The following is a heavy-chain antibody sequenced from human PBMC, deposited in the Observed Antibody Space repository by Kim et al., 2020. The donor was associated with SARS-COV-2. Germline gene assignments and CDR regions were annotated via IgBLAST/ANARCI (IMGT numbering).Heavy chain of an antibody. CDR1: GGSFSGYY. CDR2: INHSGST. CDR3: ASGKARVFFDY. V-gene: IGHV4-34*01. Sequence: SETLSLTCAVYGGSFSGYYWSWIRQPPGKGLEWIGEINHSGSTNYNPSLKSRVTISVDTSKNQFSLKLSSVTAADTAVYYCASGKARVFFDYWGQGTLVTVSS. J-gene: IGHJ4*02.